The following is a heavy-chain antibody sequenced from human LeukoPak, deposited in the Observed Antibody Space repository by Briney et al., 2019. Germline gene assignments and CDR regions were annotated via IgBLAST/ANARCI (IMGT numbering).Heavy chain of an antibody. Sequence: AAVKVSCKASGYTFTGYYMHWVRQAPGQGLEWMGWINPNSGGTNYAQKFQGRVTMTRDTSMSTVYMELSSLRSEDTAVYYCARGCGGDCYATNFDYWGQGTLVTVSS. CDR3: ARGCGGDCYATNFDY. D-gene: IGHD2-21*02. J-gene: IGHJ4*02. CDR2: INPNSGGT. V-gene: IGHV1-2*02. CDR1: GYTFTGYY.